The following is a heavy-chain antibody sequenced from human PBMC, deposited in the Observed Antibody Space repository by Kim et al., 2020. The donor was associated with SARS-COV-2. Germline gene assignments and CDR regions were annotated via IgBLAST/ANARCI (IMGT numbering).Heavy chain of an antibody. J-gene: IGHJ6*02. V-gene: IGHV3-30-3*02. Sequence: YADTVKGLFTIARDNSKNTLYLQMNSQRAEDTAVYYCAKGEWEVGRGMDVWGQGTTVTVSS. D-gene: IGHD1-26*01. CDR3: AKGEWEVGRGMDV.